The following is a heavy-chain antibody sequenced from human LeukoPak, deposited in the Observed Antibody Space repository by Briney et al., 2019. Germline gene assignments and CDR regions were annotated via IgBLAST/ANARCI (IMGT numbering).Heavy chain of an antibody. CDR3: ARGRRNDP. CDR1: GGSITSSPYH. J-gene: IGHJ5*02. Sequence: SETLSLTCTVSGGSITSSPYHWAWIRQPPAKGLDWIGEINHSGSTNYNPSLKSRVTISVDTSKNQFSLKLSSVTAADTAVYYCARGRRNDPWGQGTLVTVSS. V-gene: IGHV4-39*07. CDR2: INHSGST.